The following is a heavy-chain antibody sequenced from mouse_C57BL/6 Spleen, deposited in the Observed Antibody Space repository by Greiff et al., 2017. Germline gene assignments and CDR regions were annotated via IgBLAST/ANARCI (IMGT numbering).Heavy chain of an antibody. CDR3: ARQGTMDYYYAMDY. CDR1: GFSLTSYG. Sequence: VQLQESGPGLVAPSQSLSITCTVSGFSLTSYGVHWVRQPPGKGLEWLVVIWSDGSTTYNSALKSRLSISKDNSKSQVFLKMNSLQTDDTAMYYCARQGTMDYYYAMDYWGQGTSVTVSS. CDR2: IWSDGST. J-gene: IGHJ4*01. D-gene: IGHD1-1*02. V-gene: IGHV2-6-1*01.